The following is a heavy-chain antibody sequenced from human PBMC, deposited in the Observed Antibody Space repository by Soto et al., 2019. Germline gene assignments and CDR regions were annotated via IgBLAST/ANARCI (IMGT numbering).Heavy chain of an antibody. CDR2: IYWDDDK. Sequence: SGPTLVNPTQTLTLTCTFSGFSLSTSGVGVGWIRQPPGKALEWLALIYWDDDKRYSPSLKSRLTITKDTSKNQVVLTMTNMDPVDTATYYCSLSGSCSGGSCYWGDDAFDIWGQGTMVTVSS. D-gene: IGHD2-15*01. J-gene: IGHJ3*02. CDR3: SLSGSCSGGSCYWGDDAFDI. V-gene: IGHV2-5*02. CDR1: GFSLSTSGVG.